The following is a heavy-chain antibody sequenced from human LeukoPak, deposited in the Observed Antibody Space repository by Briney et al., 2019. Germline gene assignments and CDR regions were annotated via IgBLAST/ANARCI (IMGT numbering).Heavy chain of an antibody. V-gene: IGHV3-53*01. J-gene: IGHJ4*02. CDR1: GFTFSDYY. CDR3: ARGRQNYGDYPY. D-gene: IGHD4-17*01. Sequence: GGSLRLSCAASGFTFSDYYISWFRQAPGKGLEWVSVLYYGVSTFYKDSVKGRFTTSGDNFKNTVYLQMNSLRAEDTAVYYCARGRQNYGDYPYWGQGTLVTVSS. CDR2: LYYGVST.